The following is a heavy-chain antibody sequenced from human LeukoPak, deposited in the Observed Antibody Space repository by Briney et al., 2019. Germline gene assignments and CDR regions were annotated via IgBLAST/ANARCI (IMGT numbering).Heavy chain of an antibody. CDR1: GFTFSGSA. J-gene: IGHJ4*02. V-gene: IGHV3-73*01. D-gene: IGHD2-2*01. Sequence: GGPLRLPCAASGFTFSGSAMHGVRKASGKGRGWFGRIRRKANSYATAYAASVKGRFTISRDDSKNTAYLQMNSLKTEDTAVYYCTRLGSEGVPAARGNFDYWGQGTLVTVSS. CDR3: TRLGSEGVPAARGNFDY. CDR2: IRRKANSYAT.